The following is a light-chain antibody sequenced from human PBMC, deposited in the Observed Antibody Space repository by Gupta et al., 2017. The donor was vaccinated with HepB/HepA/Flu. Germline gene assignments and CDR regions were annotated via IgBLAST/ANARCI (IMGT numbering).Light chain of an antibody. J-gene: IGLJ2*01. CDR1: SNNVGNQG. V-gene: IGLV10-54*04. CDR3: SAWDSSLNGVV. Sequence: QAGLTQPPSVSKDLRQTATLTCTGNSNNVGNQGAAWLQQLQGHPPKVLSYRSNNRPSGISERFSASRSGNTASLTITGLQPEDEADYDCSAWDSSLNGVVFGGGTKLTVL. CDR2: RSN.